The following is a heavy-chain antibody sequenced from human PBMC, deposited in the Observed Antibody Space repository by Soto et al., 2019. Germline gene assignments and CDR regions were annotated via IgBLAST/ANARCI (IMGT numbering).Heavy chain of an antibody. D-gene: IGHD3-10*02. J-gene: IGHJ6*02. CDR2: MNPNSGNT. V-gene: IGHV1-8*01. CDR1: GYTFTSYE. CDR3: ASISHYTMIGYYYGMDV. Sequence: ASVKVSCKASGYTFTSYEINWVRQATGQGLEWMGWMNPNSGNTGYAQKFQGRVTMTRNTSISTAYMELSSLRSEDTAVYYCASISHYTMIGYYYGMDVWGQGTTVTASS.